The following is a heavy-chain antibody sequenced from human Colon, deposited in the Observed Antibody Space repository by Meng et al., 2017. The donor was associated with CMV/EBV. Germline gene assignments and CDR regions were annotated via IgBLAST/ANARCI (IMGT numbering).Heavy chain of an antibody. CDR2: IYYSGTA. V-gene: IGHV4-31*03. D-gene: IGHD1-1*01. Sequence: SETLSLTCNVSNGSISSTTYYWTWMRQHPGRGLEWFGYIYYSGTAYHNPSLKRRLTISLDTSKNLCSMKLNSVTAADTAVYYCARHRDHHYPNFSFDLWGPGILVTVSS. CDR1: NGSISSTTYY. CDR3: ARHRDHHYPNFSFDL. J-gene: IGHJ4*02.